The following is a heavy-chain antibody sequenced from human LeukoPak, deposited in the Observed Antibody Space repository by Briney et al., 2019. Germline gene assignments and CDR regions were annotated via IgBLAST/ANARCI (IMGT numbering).Heavy chain of an antibody. CDR1: GFTFSSYG. CDR3: AKGPVGATASGYYGMDV. CDR2: ISYDGSNK. Sequence: GGSLRLSCAASGFTFSSYGMHWDRQAPGKGLEWVAVISYDGSNKYYADSVKGRFTISRDNSKNTLYLQMNSLRAEDTAVYYCAKGPVGATASGYYGMDVWGQGTTVTVSS. D-gene: IGHD1-26*01. V-gene: IGHV3-30*18. J-gene: IGHJ6*02.